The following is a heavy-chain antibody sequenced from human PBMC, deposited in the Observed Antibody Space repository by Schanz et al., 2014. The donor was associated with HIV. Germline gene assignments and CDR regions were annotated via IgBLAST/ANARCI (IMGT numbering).Heavy chain of an antibody. J-gene: IGHJ5*02. D-gene: IGHD2-15*01. V-gene: IGHV4-31*03. CDR1: GGSISSGGHY. CDR2: ISHSGSS. CDR3: ARASLGAAHP. Sequence: QVQLQESGPGLVKPSQTLSLTCTVSGGSISSGGHYWSWIRQHPGKGLEWIGYISHSGSSFYNPSLESRVPLPIDTSKTHFSLNLTSVTAADTAIYYCARASLGAAHPWGQGTLVTVSS.